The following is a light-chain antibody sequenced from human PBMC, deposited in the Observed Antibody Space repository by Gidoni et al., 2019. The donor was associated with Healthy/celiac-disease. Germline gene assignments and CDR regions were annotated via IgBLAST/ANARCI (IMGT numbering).Light chain of an antibody. CDR1: SSDVGGYNY. J-gene: IGLJ2*01. V-gene: IGLV2-14*01. CDR2: DVS. Sequence: QSALTKPASVSGSPGQSITSSCTVTSSDVGGYNYVSWYQQHPGKAPKLMIYDVSNRPSGVSNRFSGSKSGNTASLTISGLQAEDEADYYCSSYTSSSTLGVFGGGTKLTVL. CDR3: SSYTSSSTLGV.